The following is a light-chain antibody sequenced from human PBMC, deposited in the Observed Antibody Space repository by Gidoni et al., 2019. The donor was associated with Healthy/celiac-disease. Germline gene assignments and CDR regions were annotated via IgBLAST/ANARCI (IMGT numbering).Light chain of an antibody. J-gene: IGKJ2*01. CDR3: QQSYSTPPYT. V-gene: IGKV1-39*01. CDR1: QSISSY. Sequence: DIEMTQSTSSLSASVGDRVTITCRASQSISSYLNWYQQKPGKAPKLLIYAASSLQSGVPSRFSGSGSGTDFTLTISSLQPEDFATYYCQQSYSTPPYTFGRGTKLEIK. CDR2: AAS.